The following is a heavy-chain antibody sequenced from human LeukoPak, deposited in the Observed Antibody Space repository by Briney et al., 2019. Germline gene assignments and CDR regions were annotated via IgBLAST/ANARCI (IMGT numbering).Heavy chain of an antibody. CDR1: GFTFSSYW. D-gene: IGHD1-1*01. J-gene: IGHJ4*02. CDR2: IKQDGSEK. Sequence: QPGGSLRLSCAASGFTFSSYWMSWVRQAPGKGLERVANIKQDGSEKYYVDSVKGRFTISRDNAKNSLYLQMNSLRAEDTAVYYCARESLNYYFDYWGQGTLVTVSS. V-gene: IGHV3-7*03. CDR3: ARESLNYYFDY.